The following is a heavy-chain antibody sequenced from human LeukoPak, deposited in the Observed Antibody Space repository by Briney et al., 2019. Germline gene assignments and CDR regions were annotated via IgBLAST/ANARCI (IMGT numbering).Heavy chain of an antibody. CDR3: ATEWFFSGSGTTERLDD. CDR2: ISASDTST. Sequence: GGSLRLSCAASGFTFSTFAMSWVRQAPGKGLEWVSAISASDTSTYYADSVKGRSTISRDNSKNTLYLQMNSLKTEDTAVYYCATEWFFSGSGTTERLDDWGQGTLVTVSS. D-gene: IGHD3-10*01. V-gene: IGHV3-23*01. CDR1: GFTFSTFA. J-gene: IGHJ4*02.